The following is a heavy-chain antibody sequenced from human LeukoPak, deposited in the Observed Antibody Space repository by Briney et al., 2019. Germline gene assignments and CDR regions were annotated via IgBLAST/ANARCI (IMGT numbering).Heavy chain of an antibody. CDR1: GYTFTVYY. D-gene: IGHD3-16*01. Sequence: ASVKVSYKASGYTFTVYYMHWVRQAPGQGLEGMGWNNPNSGGTNYAQKFQGRDTMTRDTSISTAYMEQSTLRSHHPAVFYCARSEWGGEYFDYWGQGTLVTVSS. CDR3: ARSEWGGEYFDY. J-gene: IGHJ4*02. V-gene: IGHV1-2*02. CDR2: NNPNSGGT.